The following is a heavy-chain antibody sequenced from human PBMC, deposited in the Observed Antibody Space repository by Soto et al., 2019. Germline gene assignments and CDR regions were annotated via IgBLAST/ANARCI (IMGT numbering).Heavy chain of an antibody. Sequence: EVQLLESGGGLVQPGTSLRLSCAASGFTSSGFTFSSYAMSWVRQAPGKGLEWVSSITGSGDNTYYADSVKGRFTISRDNSKNTLFLQMNSLRAEDTALYYCAKDRAAVAPRVRFDPWGQGTLVTVSS. CDR3: AKDRAAVAPRVRFDP. D-gene: IGHD6-19*01. J-gene: IGHJ5*02. CDR1: GFTFSSYA. V-gene: IGHV3-23*01. CDR2: ITGSGDNT.